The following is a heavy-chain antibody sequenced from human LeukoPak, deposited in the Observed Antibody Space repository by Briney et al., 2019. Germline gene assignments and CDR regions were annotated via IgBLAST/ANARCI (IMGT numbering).Heavy chain of an antibody. J-gene: IGHJ4*02. CDR3: ARTPKYFFDDSDSFYFDY. CDR1: GDSIGSYY. Sequence: SETLSLTCTVSGDSIGSYYWNWIRKSPGEEMEWIGYVYYFGSTMYNPSLKSRVNISVNRSTNQFSLSVSSVTVADTAVYFCARTPKYFFDDSDSFYFDYWGQGALVTVSS. CDR2: VYYFGST. V-gene: IGHV4-59*01. D-gene: IGHD3-22*01.